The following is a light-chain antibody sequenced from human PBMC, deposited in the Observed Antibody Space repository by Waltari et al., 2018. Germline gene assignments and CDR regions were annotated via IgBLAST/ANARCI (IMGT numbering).Light chain of an antibody. V-gene: IGLV2-23*02. CDR3: SSYTYSGAWA. J-gene: IGLJ3*02. Sequence: QSALTQPASVSASPGQSISITCTGTSSDVGSYDLVAWYQQHPDKAPKLMIFEVDKRPSGVSDRFSGSKSGNTASLTISGLQAEDEAHYFCSSYTYSGAWAFGGGTLVTVL. CDR1: SSDVGSYDL. CDR2: EVD.